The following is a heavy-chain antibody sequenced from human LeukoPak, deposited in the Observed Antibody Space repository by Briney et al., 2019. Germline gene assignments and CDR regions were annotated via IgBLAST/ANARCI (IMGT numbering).Heavy chain of an antibody. Sequence: PGGSLRLSCAASGFTFSSYAMSWVRQAPGKGLEWVSAISGSGGSTYYADSVKGRFTISRDNSKNTLYLQMNSLRAEDTAVYYCAKVGGCSSTSCYPLGWFDPWGQGTLVTVSS. CDR2: ISGSGGST. CDR3: AKVGGCSSTSCYPLGWFDP. D-gene: IGHD2-2*01. V-gene: IGHV3-23*01. CDR1: GFTFSSYA. J-gene: IGHJ5*02.